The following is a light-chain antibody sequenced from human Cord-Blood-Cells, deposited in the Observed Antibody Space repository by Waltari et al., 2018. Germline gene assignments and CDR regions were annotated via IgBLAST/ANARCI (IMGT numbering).Light chain of an antibody. CDR3: AAWDDSLSGWV. J-gene: IGLJ3*02. V-gene: IGLV1-47*01. Sequence: QSVLTQPPSASGTPGQRVTISCSGSSSNIGSNYVYWYQQLPGTAPKLLIYRNKQRPSGVPDRFSGSKSGTPASLAISGLRSEDEADYYCAAWDDSLSGWVFGGGTKLTVL. CDR1: SSNIGSNY. CDR2: RNK.